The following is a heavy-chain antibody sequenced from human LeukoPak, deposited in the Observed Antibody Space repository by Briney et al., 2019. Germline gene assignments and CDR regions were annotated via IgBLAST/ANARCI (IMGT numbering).Heavy chain of an antibody. CDR2: IIPIFGTA. V-gene: IGHV1-69*13. D-gene: IGHD3-3*01. CDR1: GGTFSGYA. J-gene: IGHJ4*02. Sequence: SVKVSCKASGGTFSGYAISWVRQAPGQGLEWMGGIIPIFGTANYAQRFQGRVTITADESTSTAYMELSSLRSEDTAVYYCARTSDYDFWSGYFDYWGQGTLVTVSS. CDR3: ARTSDYDFWSGYFDY.